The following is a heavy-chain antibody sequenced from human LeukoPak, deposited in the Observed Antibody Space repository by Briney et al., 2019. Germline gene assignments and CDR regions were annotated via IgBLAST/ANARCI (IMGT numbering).Heavy chain of an antibody. CDR2: IIPIFGTA. J-gene: IGHJ5*02. CDR1: GGTFSSYA. V-gene: IGHV1-69*13. Sequence: SVKVSCKASGGTFSSYAINWVRQAPGQGLEWMGGIIPIFGTANYAQKFQGRVTITADESTTTAYMELTGLRSEDTAVYYCAKDEGVANRWFDPWGQGTLVTVSS. D-gene: IGHD5-12*01. CDR3: AKDEGVANRWFDP.